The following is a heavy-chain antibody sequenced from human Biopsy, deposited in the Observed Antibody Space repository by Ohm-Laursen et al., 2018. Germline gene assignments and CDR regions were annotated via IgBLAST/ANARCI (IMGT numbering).Heavy chain of an antibody. CDR3: AREAAIIDPRTRAFDY. D-gene: IGHD6-25*01. V-gene: IGHV4-59*01. CDR2: LYNTGGT. Sequence: SDTLSLTCTVSGGSISSYQWTWIRQPPGKGLEWIGDLYNTGGTNYNPSLKSRVTISVDTSKNQFSLKLRSVTAADTAVYYCAREAAIIDPRTRAFDYWGQGTLVTVSS. J-gene: IGHJ4*02. CDR1: GGSISSYQ.